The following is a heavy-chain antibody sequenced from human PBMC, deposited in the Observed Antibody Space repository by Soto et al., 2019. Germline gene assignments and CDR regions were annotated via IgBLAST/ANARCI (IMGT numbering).Heavy chain of an antibody. J-gene: IGHJ6*02. CDR2: IYPGDSDT. Sequence: RGESLKISCKGSGNSFTSYWIGWVRQMPGKGLEWMGIIYPGDSDTRYSPSFQGQVTISADKSISTAYLQWSSLKASDTAMYYCARLGVVVPAAMVYYYYGMDVWGQGTTVTVSS. V-gene: IGHV5-51*01. D-gene: IGHD2-2*01. CDR1: GNSFTSYW. CDR3: ARLGVVVPAAMVYYYYGMDV.